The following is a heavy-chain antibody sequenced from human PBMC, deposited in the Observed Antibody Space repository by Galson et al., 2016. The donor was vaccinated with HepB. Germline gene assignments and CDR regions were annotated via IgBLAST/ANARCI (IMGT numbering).Heavy chain of an antibody. J-gene: IGHJ6*02. CDR2: ILPLFDST. CDR1: GGTFRRFA. D-gene: IGHD2-21*02. Sequence: SVKVSCKASGGTFRRFAISWVRQAPGQGLEWMGGILPLFDSTDYAQKFQGRVTITADESTSKAYMELSSLRSEDTAVYHCARHKVVVVTGASDFYYYPMDVWGQGTTVTVSS. V-gene: IGHV1-69*13. CDR3: ARHKVVVVTGASDFYYYPMDV.